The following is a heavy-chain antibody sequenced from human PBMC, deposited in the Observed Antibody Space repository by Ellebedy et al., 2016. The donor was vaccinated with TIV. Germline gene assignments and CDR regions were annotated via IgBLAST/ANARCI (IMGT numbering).Heavy chain of an antibody. D-gene: IGHD3-3*01. V-gene: IGHV4-39*01. Sequence: SETLSLTCTVSGGSITRSSYYWGWVRQPPGKGLDWIGSIYYSGDTYYSPSLKSRVTISVDPSKNQFSLRLSSVTAADTAVYYCARLECGDVDLNWHFDLWGRGTLVTVSS. CDR2: IYYSGDT. CDR3: ARLECGDVDLNWHFDL. CDR1: GGSITRSSYY. J-gene: IGHJ2*01.